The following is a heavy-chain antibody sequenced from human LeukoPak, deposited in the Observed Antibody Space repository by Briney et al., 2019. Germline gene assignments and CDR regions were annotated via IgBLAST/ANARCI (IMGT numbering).Heavy chain of an antibody. J-gene: IGHJ4*02. V-gene: IGHV3-11*01. CDR1: EFVFSDYY. CDR2: ISDSGSTI. CDR3: AREMEGDYGSGTFFDL. Sequence: GGSLRLSCAASEFVFSDYYMSWIRQAPGKGLEWVSYISDSGSTIYYADSVRGRFTISRDNVKNSLYLQMNGLRAEDTAVYYCAREMEGDYGSGTFFDLWGQGNMVTVSS. D-gene: IGHD3-10*01.